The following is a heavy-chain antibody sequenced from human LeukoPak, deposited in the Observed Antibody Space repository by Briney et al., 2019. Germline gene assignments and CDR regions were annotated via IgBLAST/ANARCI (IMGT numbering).Heavy chain of an antibody. Sequence: GGSLRLSCAASGFSFSSYGMYWVRQAPGKGLEWVAFIRYDGSNKYYADSVKGRFTISRDNSKNTLYLQMNSLRVEDTAVYYCASDYVWGSYRPYYFDYWGQGTLVTVSS. D-gene: IGHD3-16*02. CDR1: GFSFSSYG. J-gene: IGHJ4*02. CDR3: ASDYVWGSYRPYYFDY. V-gene: IGHV3-30*02. CDR2: IRYDGSNK.